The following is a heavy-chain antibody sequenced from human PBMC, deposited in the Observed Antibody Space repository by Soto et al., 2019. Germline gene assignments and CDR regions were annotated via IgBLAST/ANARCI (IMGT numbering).Heavy chain of an antibody. J-gene: IGHJ6*02. CDR1: GVSVDDYA. D-gene: IGHD3-22*01. CDR2: ISWSSGSI. Sequence: SLTLSCAASGVSVDDYAKHWVRQAPGTGLGWVSGISWSSGSIGYADSVKGRFTISRDNAKSSLYLQMNRLGPEDTALYYCAKDTGITLTRGIRYNYYGMDVWGQGTTVTVSS. V-gene: IGHV3-9*01. CDR3: AKDTGITLTRGIRYNYYGMDV.